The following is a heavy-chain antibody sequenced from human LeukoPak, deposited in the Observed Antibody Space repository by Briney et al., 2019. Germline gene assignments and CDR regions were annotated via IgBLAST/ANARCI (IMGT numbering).Heavy chain of an antibody. Sequence: PSETLSLTCTVSGGSISSSSYYWGWIRQPPGKGLEWIGSIYYSGSTYYNPSLKSRVTISVDTSKNQFSLELSSVTAADTAVYYCARGQYYDFWSGYYYYFDYWGQGTLVTVSS. CDR2: IYYSGST. J-gene: IGHJ4*02. D-gene: IGHD3-3*01. V-gene: IGHV4-39*07. CDR3: ARGQYYDFWSGYYYYFDY. CDR1: GGSISSSSYY.